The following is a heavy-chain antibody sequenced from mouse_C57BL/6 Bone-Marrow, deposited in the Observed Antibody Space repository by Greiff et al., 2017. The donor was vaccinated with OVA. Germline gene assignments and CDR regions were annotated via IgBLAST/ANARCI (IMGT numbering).Heavy chain of an antibody. CDR3: ARDGSLFAY. V-gene: IGHV1-50*01. CDR2: IDPSDSYT. D-gene: IGHD1-1*01. CDR1: GYTFTSYW. J-gene: IGHJ3*01. Sequence: VQLQQPGAELVKPGASVKLSCKASGYTFTSYWMQWVKQRPGQGLEWIGEIDPSDSYTNYNQKFKGKATLTVDTSSSTAYMQLSSLTSEDSAVYYGARDGSLFAYWGKGALVTVSA.